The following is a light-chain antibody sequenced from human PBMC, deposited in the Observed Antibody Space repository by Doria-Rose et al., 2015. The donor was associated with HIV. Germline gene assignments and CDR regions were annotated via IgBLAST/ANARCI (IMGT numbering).Light chain of an antibody. V-gene: IGKV1-5*03. Sequence: DIQGTQSPSTMSASVGDRVTITCQASQRISNWIAWYQQKPGQAHKFLIYKASTSQSGVPSRFRGSGSGTEFALTINSLQPDDFATYYCQHFDKYFSWTFGHGTKVDIK. CDR1: QRISNW. CDR3: QHFDKYFSWT. J-gene: IGKJ1*01. CDR2: KAS.